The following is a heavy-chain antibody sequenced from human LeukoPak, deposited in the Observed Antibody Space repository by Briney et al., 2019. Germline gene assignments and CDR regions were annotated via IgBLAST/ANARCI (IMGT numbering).Heavy chain of an antibody. J-gene: IGHJ6*02. CDR3: ARDHMYRDLRGVAYYGMDV. V-gene: IGHV4-31*03. Sequence: NASQTLSLTCTVSGGSISSGCYYWSWIRQHPGKGLEWIGYIYYSGSTYYNPSLKSRVTISVDTSKNQFSLKLSSVTAADTAVYYCARDHMYRDLRGVAYYGMDVWGQGTTVTVSS. CDR2: IYYSGST. D-gene: IGHD3-10*01. CDR1: GGSISSGCYY.